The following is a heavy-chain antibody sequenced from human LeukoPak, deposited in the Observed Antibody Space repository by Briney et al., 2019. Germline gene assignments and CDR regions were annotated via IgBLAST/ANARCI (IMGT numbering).Heavy chain of an antibody. Sequence: ASVKVSCKASGYTFTGYYMHWVRQAPGQGLEWMGLINPNSGGTNYAQKFQGRVTMTRDTSISTAYMELSRLRSDDAAVYYCASWAAAGTSPPDCWGQGTLVTVSS. J-gene: IGHJ4*02. CDR2: INPNSGGT. CDR3: ASWAAAGTSPPDC. V-gene: IGHV1-2*02. D-gene: IGHD6-13*01. CDR1: GYTFTGYY.